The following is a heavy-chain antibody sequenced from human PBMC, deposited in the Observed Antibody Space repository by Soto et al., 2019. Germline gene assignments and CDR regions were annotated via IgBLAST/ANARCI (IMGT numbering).Heavy chain of an antibody. CDR2: INAGNGNT. D-gene: IGHD5-18*01. Sequence: GASVKVSCKASGYTFTGYYMHWVRQAPGQGLEWMGWINAGNGNTKYSQKFQGRVTITRDTSASTAYMELRSLRSDDTAVYYCARGLNGYLHYFDYWGQGTPVTVSS. V-gene: IGHV1-3*01. J-gene: IGHJ4*02. CDR1: GYTFTGYY. CDR3: ARGLNGYLHYFDY.